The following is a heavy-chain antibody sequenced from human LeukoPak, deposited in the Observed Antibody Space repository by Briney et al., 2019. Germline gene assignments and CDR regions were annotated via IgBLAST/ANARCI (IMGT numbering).Heavy chain of an antibody. Sequence: ASVKVSCKASGYTFTSYGISWVRQATGQGLEWMGWMNPNSGNTGYAQKFQGRVTITRNTSISTAYMELSSLRSEDTAVYYCARGRLTIFGVVTSLDFDYWGQGTLVTVSS. J-gene: IGHJ4*02. V-gene: IGHV1-8*03. CDR1: GYTFTSYG. CDR3: ARGRLTIFGVVTSLDFDY. D-gene: IGHD3-3*01. CDR2: MNPNSGNT.